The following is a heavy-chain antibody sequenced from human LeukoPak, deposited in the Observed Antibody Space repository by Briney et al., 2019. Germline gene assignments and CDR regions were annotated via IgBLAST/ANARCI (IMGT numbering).Heavy chain of an antibody. Sequence: GGSLRLSCAASGFTFSSYAMSWVRQAPGKRLEWVSAISGSGGSTYYADSVKGRFTISRDNSKNTLYLQMNSLRAEDTAVYYCAKDLSPGGPVYYFDYWGQGTLVTVSS. D-gene: IGHD1-14*01. CDR2: ISGSGGST. J-gene: IGHJ4*02. CDR3: AKDLSPGGPVYYFDY. CDR1: GFTFSSYA. V-gene: IGHV3-23*01.